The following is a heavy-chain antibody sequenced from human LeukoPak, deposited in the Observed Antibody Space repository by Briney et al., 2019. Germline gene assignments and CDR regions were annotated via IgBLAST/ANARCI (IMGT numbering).Heavy chain of an antibody. CDR3: ARDGYLAVDY. D-gene: IGHD2-2*03. V-gene: IGHV4-39*07. J-gene: IGHJ4*02. Sequence: SETLSLTCTVSGGSISSSSYYWGWIRQPPGKGLEWIGSIYYSGSTYYNPSLKSRVTISVDTSKNQFSLKLSSVTAADTAVYYCARDGYLAVDYWGQGTLVTVSS. CDR1: GGSISSSSYY. CDR2: IYYSGST.